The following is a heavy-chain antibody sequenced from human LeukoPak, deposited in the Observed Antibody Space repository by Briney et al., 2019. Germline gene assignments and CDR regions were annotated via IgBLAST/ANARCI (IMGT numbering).Heavy chain of an antibody. CDR1: GFTFSNYA. CDR2: ISGSGGST. Sequence: TGGSLRLSCAVSGFTFSNYAMNWVRQAPGKGLEWVSGISGSGGSTYYADSVKGRFTISRDNSKNTLYLQMNSLRAEDTAVYYCAKRRITIFGVADFDYWGQGTLVTVSS. CDR3: AKRRITIFGVADFDY. V-gene: IGHV3-23*01. J-gene: IGHJ4*02. D-gene: IGHD3-3*01.